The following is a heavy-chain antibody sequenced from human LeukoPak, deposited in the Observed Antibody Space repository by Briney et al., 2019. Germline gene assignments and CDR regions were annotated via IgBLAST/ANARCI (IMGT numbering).Heavy chain of an antibody. CDR2: ISYDGSNK. J-gene: IGHJ4*02. CDR1: GFTFSSYA. Sequence: AGGSLRLSCAASGFTFSSYAMHWVRQAPGKGLEWVAVISYDGSNKYYADSVKGRFTISRDNSKNTLYLQMNSLRAEDTAVYYCARVLRGLFDYWGQGTLVTVSS. CDR3: ARVLRGLFDY. D-gene: IGHD5-12*01. V-gene: IGHV3-30-3*01.